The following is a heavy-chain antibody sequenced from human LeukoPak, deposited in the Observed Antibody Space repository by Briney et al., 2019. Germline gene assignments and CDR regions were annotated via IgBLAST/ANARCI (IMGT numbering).Heavy chain of an antibody. CDR1: GGSISSSSYY. CDR3: AREYSSGWYRKLPTLDAFDI. V-gene: IGHV4-39*07. CDR2: IYYSGST. J-gene: IGHJ3*02. Sequence: PSETLSLTCTVSGGSISSSSYYWGWIRQPPGKGLEWIGSIYYSGSTYYNPSLKSRVTISVDTSKNQFSLKLSSVTAADTAVYYCAREYSSGWYRKLPTLDAFDIWGQGTMVTVSS. D-gene: IGHD6-19*01.